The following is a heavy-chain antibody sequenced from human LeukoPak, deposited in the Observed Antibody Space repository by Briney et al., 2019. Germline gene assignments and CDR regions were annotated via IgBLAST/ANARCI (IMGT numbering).Heavy chain of an antibody. J-gene: IGHJ6*03. CDR1: GGTFSSYA. D-gene: IGHD3-3*01. Sequence: GASVKVSCKASGGTFSSYAISWVRQAPGQGLEWMGGIIPIFGTANYAQKFQGRVTITTDESTSTAYMELSSLRSEDTAVYYCARSFKGVITIFGVEEVYYYYMDVWGKGTTVTVSS. CDR3: ARSFKGVITIFGVEEVYYYYMDV. CDR2: IIPIFGTA. V-gene: IGHV1-69*05.